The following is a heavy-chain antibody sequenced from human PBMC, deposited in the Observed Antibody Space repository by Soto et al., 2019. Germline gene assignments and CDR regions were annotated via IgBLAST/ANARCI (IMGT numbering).Heavy chain of an antibody. V-gene: IGHV3-11*05. CDR3: ARKEDSGVLVLGDRSGMDD. CDR2: ISTRGSYT. Sequence: QVQLVESGGGLVKPGGSLRLSCAASGFSFSDYYMTWIRQAPGKGLEWVSYISTRGSYTNYADSVKGRFTISRDNAKKSLYLQMNSLRADDTAVYYCARKEDSGVLVLGDRSGMDDWGHGTTVTVTS. CDR1: GFSFSDYY. D-gene: IGHD2-15*01. J-gene: IGHJ6*02.